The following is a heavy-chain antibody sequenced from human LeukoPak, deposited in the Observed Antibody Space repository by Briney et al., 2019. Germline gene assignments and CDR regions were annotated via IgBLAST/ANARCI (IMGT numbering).Heavy chain of an antibody. CDR2: INTDGSTT. CDR3: ARARDLYDSSGYSFDY. J-gene: IGHJ4*02. Sequence: GGSLRLSCADSGFPFSSHWMHWVRQAPGKGPVWVSRINTDGSTTNYADSVKGRLTISRDNAKNTLYLQMNSLRAEDTAVYYCARARDLYDSSGYSFDYWGQGTLVTVSS. D-gene: IGHD3-22*01. V-gene: IGHV3-74*01. CDR1: GFPFSSHW.